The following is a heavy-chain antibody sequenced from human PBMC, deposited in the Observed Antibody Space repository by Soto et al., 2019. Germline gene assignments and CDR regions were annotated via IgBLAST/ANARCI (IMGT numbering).Heavy chain of an antibody. CDR2: ISGSGGST. V-gene: IGHV3-23*01. CDR3: VKNRGAGSLSNWSFAS. D-gene: IGHD1-26*01. J-gene: IGHJ2*01. CDR1: RFIFSSYA. Sequence: HPFGSLRLSCEASRFIFSSYAISRVLPSPVNGLEWVSAISGSGGSTYYADSVKGRFTISRDNSRNTLYLQMNSLRADDTAVYYCVKNRGAGSLSNWSFASWGRGSLVTVSS.